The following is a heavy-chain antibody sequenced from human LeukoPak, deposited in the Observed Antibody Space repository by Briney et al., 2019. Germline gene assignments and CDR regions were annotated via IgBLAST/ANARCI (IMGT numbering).Heavy chain of an antibody. J-gene: IGHJ6*03. V-gene: IGHV1-8*01. Sequence: ASVKVSCKASGYTFTSYDINWVRQATGQGLEWMGRMNPNSGNTGYAQKFQGRVTMTRNTSISTAYMELSSLRSEDTAVYYCARGRPDTSVPRTYYMDVWGKGTTVTISS. D-gene: IGHD5-18*01. CDR1: GYTFTSYD. CDR3: ARGRPDTSVPRTYYMDV. CDR2: MNPNSGNT.